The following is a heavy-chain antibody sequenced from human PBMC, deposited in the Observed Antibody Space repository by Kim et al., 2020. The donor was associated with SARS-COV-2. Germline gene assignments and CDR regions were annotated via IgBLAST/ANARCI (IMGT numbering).Heavy chain of an antibody. CDR2: ISSSSSYI. CDR1: GFTFSSYS. D-gene: IGHD3-10*01. CDR3: ARGAYYYGSGSFFDY. Sequence: GGSLRLSCAASGFTFSSYSMNWVRQAPGKGLELVSSISSSSSYIYYADSVKGRFTISRDNAKNSLYLQMNSLRAEDTAVYYCARGAYYYGSGSFFDYWGQGTLVTVSS. J-gene: IGHJ4*02. V-gene: IGHV3-21*01.